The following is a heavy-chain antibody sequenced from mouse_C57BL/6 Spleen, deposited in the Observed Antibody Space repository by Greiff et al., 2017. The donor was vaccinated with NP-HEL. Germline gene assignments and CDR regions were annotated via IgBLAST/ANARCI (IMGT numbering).Heavy chain of an antibody. D-gene: IGHD2-3*01. CDR2: IYPSDSET. J-gene: IGHJ4*01. CDR3: ARGYYDYYAMDY. Sequence: QVQLQQSGAELVRPGSSVKLSCKASGYTFTSYWMDWVKQRPGQGLEWIGNIYPSDSETHYNQKFKDKATLTVDKSSSTAYMQLSSLTSEDSAVYYCARGYYDYYAMDYWGQGTSVTVSS. V-gene: IGHV1-61*01. CDR1: GYTFTSYW.